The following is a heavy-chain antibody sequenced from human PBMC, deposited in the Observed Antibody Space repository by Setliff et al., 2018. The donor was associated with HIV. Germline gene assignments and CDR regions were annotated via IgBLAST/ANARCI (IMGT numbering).Heavy chain of an antibody. J-gene: IGHJ4*02. CDR2: INPNSGGI. Sequence: ASVKVSCKASGYTFTGYYMHWVRQAPGQGLEWMGWINPNSGGINYAQKFQGRVTMTRNTSISTAYMELSSLRSEDTAVYYCARMVRGVSPRDYWGQGTLVTVS. CDR3: ARMVRGVSPRDY. V-gene: IGHV1-2*02. D-gene: IGHD3-10*01. CDR1: GYTFTGYY.